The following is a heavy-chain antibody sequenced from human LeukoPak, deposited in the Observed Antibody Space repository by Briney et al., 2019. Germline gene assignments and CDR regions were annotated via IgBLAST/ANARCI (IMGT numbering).Heavy chain of an antibody. CDR3: ASGSVVTALDQ. Sequence: SETLSLTCAVSGGSITTYYWTWIRQPPGQALEWIGYIYYTGNTKYNPSLESRVTMSIDTSKNEFSLKIYSMNAADTAVYFCASGSVVTALDQWGQGTLVTVSS. J-gene: IGHJ4*02. CDR1: GGSITTYY. D-gene: IGHD2-21*02. CDR2: IYYTGNT. V-gene: IGHV4-59*01.